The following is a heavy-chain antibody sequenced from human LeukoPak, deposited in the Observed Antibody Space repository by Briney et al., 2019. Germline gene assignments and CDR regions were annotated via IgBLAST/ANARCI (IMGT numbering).Heavy chain of an antibody. D-gene: IGHD3-22*01. Sequence: PGGSLRFSCAASGFTFSSYEMNWVRQAPGKGLEWVSYISTSGSTIYYADSVKGRFTISRDNAKNSLYLQMNSLRAEDTAVYYCARGVYDTSPLNYYMDVWGKGTTVTVSS. CDR3: ARGVYDTSPLNYYMDV. J-gene: IGHJ6*03. CDR1: GFTFSSYE. CDR2: ISTSGSTI. V-gene: IGHV3-48*03.